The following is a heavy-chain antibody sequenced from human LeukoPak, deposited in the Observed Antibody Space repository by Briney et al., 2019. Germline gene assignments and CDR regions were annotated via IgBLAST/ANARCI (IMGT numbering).Heavy chain of an antibody. CDR3: ARHGTSGYYYEDY. CDR2: IYPGDSDT. Sequence: PGESLKISCKGSGYSFTSYWIVGVRQMPGKGLEWMGIIYPGDSDTRYSPSFQGQVTISSDKSISTAYLQWSSLKASDTAMYYCARHGTSGYYYEDYWGQGNLVTVSS. J-gene: IGHJ4*02. D-gene: IGHD3-22*01. CDR1: GYSFTSYW. V-gene: IGHV5-51*01.